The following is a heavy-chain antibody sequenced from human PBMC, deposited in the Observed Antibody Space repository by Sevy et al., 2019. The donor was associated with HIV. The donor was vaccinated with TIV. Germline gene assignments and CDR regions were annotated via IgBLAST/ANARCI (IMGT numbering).Heavy chain of an antibody. CDR3: ARGVRGELSGYYFDY. CDR2: IYYSRST. V-gene: IGHV4-59*01. CDR1: GGSISSYY. Sequence: SETLSLTCTVSGGSISSYYWSWIRQPPGKGLEWIGYIYYSRSTNYNPSLKSRVTISVDTSKNQFSLKLSSVTAADTAVYYCARGVRGELSGYYFDYWGQGTLVTVSS. J-gene: IGHJ4*02. D-gene: IGHD3-16*02.